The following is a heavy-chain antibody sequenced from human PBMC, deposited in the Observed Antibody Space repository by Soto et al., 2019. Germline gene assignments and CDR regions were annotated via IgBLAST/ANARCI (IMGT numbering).Heavy chain of an antibody. Sequence: GGSLRLSCAASGFTFSSYAMSWVRQAPGKGLEWVSAISGSGGSTYYADSVKGRFTISRDNSKNTLYLQMNSLRAEDTAVYYCAKTAVAGDDYYYYYMDVWGKGTTVTVSS. J-gene: IGHJ6*03. CDR1: GFTFSSYA. V-gene: IGHV3-23*01. D-gene: IGHD6-19*01. CDR2: ISGSGGST. CDR3: AKTAVAGDDYYYYYMDV.